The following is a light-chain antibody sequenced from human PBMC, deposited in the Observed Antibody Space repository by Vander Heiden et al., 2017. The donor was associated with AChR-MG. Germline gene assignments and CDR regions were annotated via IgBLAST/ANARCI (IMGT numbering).Light chain of an antibody. CDR1: QSVSTN. CDR3: QQDNNWPHF. V-gene: IGKV3-15*01. J-gene: IGKJ4*01. Sequence: LMTQSPATLSVSPGEKVTLSCRASQSVSTNLAWYQQKPGQTPRLLIYGASTRATDIPVRFSGSGSGTEFTLTISSLQSEDSAVYYCQQDNNWPHFFGGGTKVEIK. CDR2: GAS.